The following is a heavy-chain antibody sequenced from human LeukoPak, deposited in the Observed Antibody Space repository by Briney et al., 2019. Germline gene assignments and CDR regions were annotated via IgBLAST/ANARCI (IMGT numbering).Heavy chain of an antibody. D-gene: IGHD3-16*01. V-gene: IGHV3-7*01. Sequence: PGGSLRLSCAAYGFSIRNYWMNWVRQAPGKGLEWVANIKQDGSETFYVDSVRGRFTISRDNAKNSLYLEVNSLRAGDTAVYYCARGKPYYYYMDVWGKGTTVTVSS. CDR3: ARGKPYYYYMDV. CDR1: GFSIRNYW. J-gene: IGHJ6*03. CDR2: IKQDGSET.